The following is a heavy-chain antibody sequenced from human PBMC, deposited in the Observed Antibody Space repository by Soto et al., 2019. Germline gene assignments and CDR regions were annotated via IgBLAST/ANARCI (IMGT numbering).Heavy chain of an antibody. CDR1: GFTFKESA. CDR3: AKGRGSGWAWYFDK. Sequence: PXESLSLAFAASGFTFKESAMNWVRQAPGKGLEWVASISDTGASTWYAESVRGRLSISRDNSKNTLYLQMNSLRGEDTAVYYCAKGRGSGWAWYFDKWGQGTLVTVSS. D-gene: IGHD6-19*01. J-gene: IGHJ4*02. CDR2: ISDTGAST. V-gene: IGHV3-23*01.